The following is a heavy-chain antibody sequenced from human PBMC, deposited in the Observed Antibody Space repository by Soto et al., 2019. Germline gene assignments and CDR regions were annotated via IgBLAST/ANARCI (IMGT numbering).Heavy chain of an antibody. CDR1: GYTMSSYA. CDR2: IIPIFGTA. Sequence: XPVKVACEASGYTMSSYAISWVRQAPGQGLEWMGGIIPIFGTANYAQKFQGRVTITADESTSTAYMELSSLRSEDTAVYYCAIHDELLYFDYCRQGTLVTV. V-gene: IGHV1-69*01. D-gene: IGHD2-15*01. J-gene: IGHJ4*02. CDR3: AIHDELLYFDY.